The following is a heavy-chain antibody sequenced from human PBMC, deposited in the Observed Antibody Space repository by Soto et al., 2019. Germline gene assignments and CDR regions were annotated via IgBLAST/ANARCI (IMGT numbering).Heavy chain of an antibody. CDR3: ARAGRIGYCSSTSCPRGYYYYYMDV. D-gene: IGHD2-2*01. CDR1: SGSISSSNW. CDR2: IYHSGST. J-gene: IGHJ6*03. V-gene: IGHV4-4*02. Sequence: SETLSLTCAVSSGSISSSNWWSWVRQPPGKGLEWIGEIYHSGSTNYNPSLKSRVTISVDTSKNQFSLKLSSVTAADTAVYYCARAGRIGYCSSTSCPRGYYYYYMDVWGKGTTVTVSS.